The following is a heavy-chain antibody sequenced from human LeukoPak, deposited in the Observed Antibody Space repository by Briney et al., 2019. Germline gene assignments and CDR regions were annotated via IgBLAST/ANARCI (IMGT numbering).Heavy chain of an antibody. Sequence: ASVKVSCKASGYTFTSYDINWVRQATGQGLEWMGWISAYNGNTNYAQKLQGRVTMTTDTSTSTAYMELRSLRSDDTAVYYCARGRAQYSSGWYWVDWGQGTLVTVSS. J-gene: IGHJ4*02. CDR2: ISAYNGNT. CDR1: GYTFTSYD. D-gene: IGHD6-19*01. CDR3: ARGRAQYSSGWYWVD. V-gene: IGHV1-18*01.